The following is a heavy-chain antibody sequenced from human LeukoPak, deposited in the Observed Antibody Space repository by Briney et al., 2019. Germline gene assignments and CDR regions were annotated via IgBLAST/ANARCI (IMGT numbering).Heavy chain of an antibody. Sequence: PGGPLRLSCTASGFTFSNYAMSWVRQAPGKGLECVSVISDSGSGTYYADSVKGRFTISRDNSKNALYLQTNSLRAEDTAVYYCAKDGRKVATTLDSWGQGTLVTVSS. CDR1: GFTFSNYA. D-gene: IGHD5-12*01. J-gene: IGHJ4*02. CDR2: ISDSGSGT. CDR3: AKDGRKVATTLDS. V-gene: IGHV3-23*01.